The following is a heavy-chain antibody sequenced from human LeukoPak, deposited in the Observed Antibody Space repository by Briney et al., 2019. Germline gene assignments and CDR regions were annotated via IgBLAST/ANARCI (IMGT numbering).Heavy chain of an antibody. CDR1: GYPFSSCG. V-gene: IGHV1-2*02. D-gene: IGHD5-18*01. Sequence: ASVKVSCKTFGYPFSSCGINWVRQAPGQGLEWMGWINPNSGGTNYAQKFQGRVTMTRDTSISTAYMELSRLRSDDTAVYYCARAHPTWIQLWSHSKSYWGQGTLVTVSS. J-gene: IGHJ4*02. CDR3: ARAHPTWIQLWSHSKSY. CDR2: INPNSGGT.